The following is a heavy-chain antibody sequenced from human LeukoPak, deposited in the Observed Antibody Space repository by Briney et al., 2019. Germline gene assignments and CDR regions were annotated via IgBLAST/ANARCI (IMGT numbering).Heavy chain of an antibody. CDR3: AREEYDN. CDR2: INTDGSTT. V-gene: IGHV3-74*01. J-gene: IGHJ4*02. D-gene: IGHD2/OR15-2a*01. Sequence: GGSLRLSCAASGFTFSSYWMHWVRHATGKGLVWVSRINTDGSTTNYADSVKGRFTIYRDNAKNTLYLRMNSLRADDTAVYFCAREEYDNWGQGTLVTVSS. CDR1: GFTFSSYW.